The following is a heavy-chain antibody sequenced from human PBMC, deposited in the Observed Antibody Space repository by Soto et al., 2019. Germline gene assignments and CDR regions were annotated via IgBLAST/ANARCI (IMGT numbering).Heavy chain of an antibody. CDR3: ARELRLDGYYFDF. CDR1: GGSISSATYY. CDR2: IYYSGIT. J-gene: IGHJ4*02. V-gene: IGHV4-31*03. Sequence: SETLSLTCTVSGGSISSATYYWSWIRQHPGKGLEWIGYIYYSGITYYNPSLMSRLTISLDTSKNQFSLKLSSVTDADTAVYYCARELRLDGYYFDFWGQGSPVTVSS. D-gene: IGHD2-21*01.